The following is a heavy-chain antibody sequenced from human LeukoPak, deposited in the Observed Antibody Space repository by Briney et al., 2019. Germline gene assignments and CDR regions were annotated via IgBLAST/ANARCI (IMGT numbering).Heavy chain of an antibody. V-gene: IGHV4-30-4*01. CDR3: ASHWSGYRIDY. J-gene: IGHJ4*02. CDR2: IYYSGST. CDR1: GGSISSGDYY. Sequence: SETLSLTCTVSGGSISSGDYYWSWIRQPPGKGLEWIGYIYYSGSTYYNPSLKSRVTISVDTSKNQFSLKLSSVTAADTAVYYCASHWSGYRIDYWGQGTLVTVSS. D-gene: IGHD3-3*01.